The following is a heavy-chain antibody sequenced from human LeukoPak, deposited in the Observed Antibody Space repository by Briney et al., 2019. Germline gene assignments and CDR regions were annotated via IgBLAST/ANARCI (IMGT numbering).Heavy chain of an antibody. CDR1: GYTFTTNG. V-gene: IGHV1-18*04. D-gene: IGHD2-2*01. Sequence: ASVKLSCTASGYTFTTNGVSWVRQAPGQGLEWLAWITPYDGDTNYTPDLQGRVTLSTDTSTSTAYMELTSLRSDDTAVYYCARLRGGIYSSRDAFDIWGQGTMVTVSS. J-gene: IGHJ3*02. CDR2: ITPYDGDT. CDR3: ARLRGGIYSSRDAFDI.